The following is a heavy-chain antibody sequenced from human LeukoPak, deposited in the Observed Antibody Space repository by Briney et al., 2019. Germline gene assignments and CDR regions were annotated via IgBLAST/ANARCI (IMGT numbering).Heavy chain of an antibody. CDR2: INHSGST. CDR3: ARGSILGYCSSTSCYKGLRRHNWFDP. J-gene: IGHJ5*02. Sequence: SETLSLTCTVSGGSISSSGYYWGWIRQSPGKGLEWIGEINHSGSTNYNPSLKSRVTISVDTSKNQFSLKLSSVTAADTAVYYCARGSILGYCSSTSCYKGLRRHNWFDPWGQGTLVTVSS. CDR1: GGSISSSGYY. V-gene: IGHV4-39*07. D-gene: IGHD2-2*02.